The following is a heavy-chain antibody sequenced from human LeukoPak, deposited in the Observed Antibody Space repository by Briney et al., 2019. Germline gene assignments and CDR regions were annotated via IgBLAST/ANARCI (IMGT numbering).Heavy chain of an antibody. CDR1: GGSFSGYY. Sequence: SETLSLTCAVYGGSFSGYYWSWIRQPPGKGLEWIGEINHSGSTNYNPFLKSRVTISVDTSQNQFSLKLSSVTAPDTAVYYCARGSLTSIHYWGEGSLLTDS. D-gene: IGHD2-21*01. V-gene: IGHV4-34*01. J-gene: IGHJ4*02. CDR3: ARGSLTSIHY. CDR2: INHSGST.